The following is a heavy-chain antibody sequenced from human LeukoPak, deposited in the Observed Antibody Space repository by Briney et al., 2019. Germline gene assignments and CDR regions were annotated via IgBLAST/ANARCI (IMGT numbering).Heavy chain of an antibody. CDR1: GGSISSYY. CDR2: IYTSGST. Sequence: PSETLSLTCTVSGGSISSYYWRWIRQPAGKGLEWIGRIYTSGSTNYNPSLKSRVTMSVDTSKNQFSLKLSSVTAADTAVYYCARDRTAMSATKYYYYMDVWGKGTTVTISS. V-gene: IGHV4-4*07. D-gene: IGHD2-2*01. CDR3: ARDRTAMSATKYYYYMDV. J-gene: IGHJ6*03.